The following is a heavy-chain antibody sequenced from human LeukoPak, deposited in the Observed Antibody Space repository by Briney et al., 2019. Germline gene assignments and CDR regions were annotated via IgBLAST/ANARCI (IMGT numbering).Heavy chain of an antibody. CDR1: GGSISSSSYY. CDR2: VYYTGTT. J-gene: IGHJ3*01. V-gene: IGHV4-39*02. Sequence: SETLSLTCSVSGGSISSSSYYWGWIRQPPGKGLEWIGSVYYTGTTYYNPSLKSRVTISADKSKNHLSLKVTSVTAADTAVYYCARPHSLLYYAFDLWGQGTLVTVSS. CDR3: ARPHSLLYYAFDL. D-gene: IGHD2-2*02.